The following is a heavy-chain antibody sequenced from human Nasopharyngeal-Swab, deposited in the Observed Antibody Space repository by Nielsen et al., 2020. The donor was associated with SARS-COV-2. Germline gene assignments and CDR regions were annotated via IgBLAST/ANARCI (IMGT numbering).Heavy chain of an antibody. J-gene: IGHJ4*02. CDR3: STVKNVASAADY. Sequence: GESLKISCAASGFTFSNVWMTWVRQAPGKGREWIGRIKSKTGGETTDYAAPVKGRFTISRDDSSNTLYLQMNSLKTEDTAIYYCSTVKNVASAADYWGQGTLVTVSS. D-gene: IGHD6-13*01. CDR1: GFTFSNVW. V-gene: IGHV3-15*01. CDR2: IKSKTGGETT.